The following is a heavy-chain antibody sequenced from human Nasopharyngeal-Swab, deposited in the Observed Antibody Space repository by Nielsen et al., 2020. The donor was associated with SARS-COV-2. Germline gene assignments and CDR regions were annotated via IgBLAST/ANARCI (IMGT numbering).Heavy chain of an antibody. J-gene: IGHJ6*02. CDR3: VRPEGVATSFKYYFQYGMDV. CDR2: IYPRDSDT. V-gene: IGHV5-51*01. Sequence: GEPLKISRKGSGYSFTSYWTACVRQTPGKRLEWTGTIYPRDSDTRYSPSFQGQVTISADKSISTAYLQWSSLKASDTAMYYCVRPEGVATSFKYYFQYGMDVWGQGTMVTVPS. CDR1: GYSFTSYW. D-gene: IGHD5-12*01.